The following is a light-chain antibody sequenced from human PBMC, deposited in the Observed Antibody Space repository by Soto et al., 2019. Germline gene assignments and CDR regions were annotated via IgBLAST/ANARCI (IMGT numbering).Light chain of an antibody. V-gene: IGKV3-20*01. CDR2: GAS. CDR1: QSVRSRY. Sequence: EIVLTQSPGTLSLSPGERATLSCRASQSVRSRYLAWYQQKPGQAPRLLIYGASSRATGIPDRFSGSGSETDFTVTSSTLAPEDFAVYYCHQYGRSPSTFGQGTTVDVK. J-gene: IGKJ1*01. CDR3: HQYGRSPST.